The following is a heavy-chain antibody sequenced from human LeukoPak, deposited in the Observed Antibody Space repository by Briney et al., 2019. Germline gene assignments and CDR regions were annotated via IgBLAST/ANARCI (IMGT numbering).Heavy chain of an antibody. V-gene: IGHV3-23*01. Sequence: GGSLRLSCAASGFTFSTYAMSWVRQAPGKGLEWVSAISGNGGSTYYADSVKGRFTISRDNSKDMLYVQMNSLRAEDTAIYYCAKDPLGSETLDYWGQGTLVTVSS. CDR2: ISGNGGST. CDR1: GFTFSTYA. CDR3: AKDPLGSETLDY. D-gene: IGHD3-10*01. J-gene: IGHJ4*02.